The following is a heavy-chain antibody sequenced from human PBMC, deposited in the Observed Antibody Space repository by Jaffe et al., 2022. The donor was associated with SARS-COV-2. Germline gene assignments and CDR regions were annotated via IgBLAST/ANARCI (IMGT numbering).Heavy chain of an antibody. CDR3: ARDDSGVAAADTATDLQPHYYFDY. V-gene: IGHV1-46*01. D-gene: IGHD6-13*01. J-gene: IGHJ4*02. Sequence: QVQLVQSGAEVKKPGASVKVSCKASGYTFTSYYMHWVRQAPGQGLEWMGIINPSGGSTSYAQKFQGRVTMTRDTSTSTVYMELSSLRSEDTAVYYCARDDSGVAAADTATDLQPHYYFDYWGQGTLVTVSS. CDR1: GYTFTSYY. CDR2: INPSGGST.